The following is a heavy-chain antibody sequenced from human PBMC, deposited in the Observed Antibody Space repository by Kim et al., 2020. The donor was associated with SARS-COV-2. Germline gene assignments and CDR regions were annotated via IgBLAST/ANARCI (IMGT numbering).Heavy chain of an antibody. Sequence: GGSLRLSCAASGFTFNTYSMHWVRQSPGKGLEWVAVISYDGSSQFYAESVQGRFTISRDNSKNTLYLQMNTLKTEDTAVYYCARVYSSGSGSYGGWIYWGQGTLVTVSS. CDR1: GFTFNTYS. J-gene: IGHJ4*02. D-gene: IGHD3-10*01. V-gene: IGHV3-30-3*01. CDR3: ARVYSSGSGSYGGWIY. CDR2: ISYDGSSQ.